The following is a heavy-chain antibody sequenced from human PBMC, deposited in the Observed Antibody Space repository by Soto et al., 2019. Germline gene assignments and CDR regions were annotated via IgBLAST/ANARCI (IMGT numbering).Heavy chain of an antibody. D-gene: IGHD1-1*01. CDR2: MNSDGTTT. V-gene: IGHV3-74*01. CDR1: GFTFSSYW. CDR3: LRDGYLAWVYGVDV. Sequence: PGVSLRPSCQAPGFTFSSYWMHWGRQPPGKGLVWVSLMNSDGTTTNYSDSVKGRFTISRDNARNTLYLQMNSLRAEDTAVYYCLRDGYLAWVYGVDVWGQGTTVTVSS. J-gene: IGHJ6*02.